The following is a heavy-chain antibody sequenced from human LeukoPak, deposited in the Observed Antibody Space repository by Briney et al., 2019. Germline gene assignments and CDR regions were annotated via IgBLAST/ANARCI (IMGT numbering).Heavy chain of an antibody. Sequence: PGGSLRLSCAASGFTVSNSYMSWVRQAPGKGLEWVSVIYSDGGTFYSDSVKGRFTISRDYSKNTLYLQMNSLRADDTAVYYCARGSSGPAFWGQGTLVTVSS. CDR1: GFTVSNSY. D-gene: IGHD6-19*01. CDR3: ARGSSGPAF. CDR2: IYSDGGT. J-gene: IGHJ1*01. V-gene: IGHV3-53*01.